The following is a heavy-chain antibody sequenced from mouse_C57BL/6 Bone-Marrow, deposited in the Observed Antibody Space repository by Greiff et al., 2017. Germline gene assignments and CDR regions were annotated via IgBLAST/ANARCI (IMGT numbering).Heavy chain of an antibody. V-gene: IGHV1-81*01. CDR1: GYTFTSSG. CDR2: IYPRSGNT. D-gene: IGHD1-1*01. CDR3: ARETAVVPLGYFDV. J-gene: IGHJ1*03. Sequence: QVQLQQSGAELARPGASVKLSCKASGYTFTSSGISWVKQRTGQGLEWIGEIYPRSGNTYYNAKFKGKATLTADKSSSTAYMELRSLTSEDSAVYFCARETAVVPLGYFDVWGTGTTVTVSA.